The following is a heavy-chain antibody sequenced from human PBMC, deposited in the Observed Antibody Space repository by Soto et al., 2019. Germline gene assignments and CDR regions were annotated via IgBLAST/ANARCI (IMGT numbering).Heavy chain of an antibody. CDR3: ARGSDIVVVPADWFDP. CDR2: IKQDGSEK. V-gene: IGHV3-7*03. D-gene: IGHD2-2*01. Sequence: HLGGSLRLSCAASGFTFSSYWMSWVRQAPGKGLEWVANIKQDGSEKYYVDSVKGRFTISRDNAKNSLYLQMNSLRAEDTAVYYCARGSDIVVVPADWFDPWGQGTLVTVSS. CDR1: GFTFSSYW. J-gene: IGHJ5*02.